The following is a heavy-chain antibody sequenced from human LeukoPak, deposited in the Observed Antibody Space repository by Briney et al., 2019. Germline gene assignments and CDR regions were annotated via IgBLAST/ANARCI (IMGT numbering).Heavy chain of an antibody. V-gene: IGHV1-69*05. CDR1: GGSYSSYA. Sequence: SVKVSCKASGGSYSSYAISWVRQAPGQGLEWMGRIIPIFGTANYAQKFQGRVTITTDESTSTAYMELSSLRSEDTAVYYCARVGIVERQLDWFDPWGQGTLVTVSS. CDR3: ARVGIVERQLDWFDP. D-gene: IGHD6-6*01. J-gene: IGHJ5*02. CDR2: IIPIFGTA.